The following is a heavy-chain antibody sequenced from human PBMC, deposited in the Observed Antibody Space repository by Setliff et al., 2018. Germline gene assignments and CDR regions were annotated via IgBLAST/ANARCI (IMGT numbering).Heavy chain of an antibody. V-gene: IGHV4-4*07. CDR2: IYTSGST. J-gene: IGHJ6*03. CDR1: GGSISSYY. CDR3: ARVSTVTTWPYYYYMDV. Sequence: PSETLSLTCTVSGGSISSYYWSWIRQPAGKGLEWIGRIYTSGSTNYNPTLKSRVTMSVDTSKNQFSLKLSSVTAADTAVYYCARVSTVTTWPYYYYMDVWGKGTTVTVSS. D-gene: IGHD4-4*01.